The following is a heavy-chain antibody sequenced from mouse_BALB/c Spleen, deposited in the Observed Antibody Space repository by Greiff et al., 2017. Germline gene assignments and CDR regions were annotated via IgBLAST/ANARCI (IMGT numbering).Heavy chain of an antibody. CDR3: ARRGLRHAMDY. CDR1: GYTFSSYW. V-gene: IGHV1-9*01. J-gene: IGHJ4*01. CDR2: ILPGSGST. Sequence: VKLMESGAELMKPGASVKISCKATGYTFSSYWIEWVKQRPGHGLEWIGEILPGSGSTNYNEKFKGKATFTADTSSNTAYMQLSSLTSEDSAVYYCARRGLRHAMDYWGQGTSVTVSS. D-gene: IGHD2-2*01.